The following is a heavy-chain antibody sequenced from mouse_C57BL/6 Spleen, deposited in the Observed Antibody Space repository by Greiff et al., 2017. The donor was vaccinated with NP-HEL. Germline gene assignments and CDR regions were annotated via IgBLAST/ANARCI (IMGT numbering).Heavy chain of an antibody. CDR1: GYTFTDYN. CDR3: ARYEGADYYGSSYSFAY. J-gene: IGHJ3*01. CDR2: INPNNGGT. D-gene: IGHD1-1*01. Sequence: EVQLIESGPELVKPGASVKMSCKASGYTFTDYNMHWVKQSPGKSLEWIGYINPNNGGTSYNQKFKGKATLTVNNSSSTAYMELSSLTSEDSAVYYCARYEGADYYGSSYSFAYWGQGTLVTVSA. V-gene: IGHV1-22*01.